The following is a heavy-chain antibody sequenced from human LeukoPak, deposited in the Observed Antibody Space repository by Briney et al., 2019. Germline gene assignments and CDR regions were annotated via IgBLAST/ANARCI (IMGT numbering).Heavy chain of an antibody. J-gene: IGHJ4*02. CDR3: SYQRGGQVY. CDR2: ISNDGSST. D-gene: IGHD2-2*01. V-gene: IGHV3-74*01. Sequence: GGSLRLSCAASGFTFSSYWMHWVRHAPGKGLVWVSRISNDGSSTDYADSVKGRFTISRDNAKNTLYLQMHSLRAEDTALYYCSYQRGGQVYWGQGTLVTVSS. CDR1: GFTFSSYW.